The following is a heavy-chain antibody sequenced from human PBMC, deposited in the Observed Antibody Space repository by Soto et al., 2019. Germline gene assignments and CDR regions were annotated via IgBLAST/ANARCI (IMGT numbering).Heavy chain of an antibody. V-gene: IGHV2-5*02. CDR3: AHRRNLLYYDFWSGYYTSRVARYYFDY. Sequence: GSGPTLVNPTQTLTLTCTFSGFSLSTSGVGVGWIRQPPGKALEWLALIYWDDDKRYSPSLKSRLTITKDTSKNQVVLTMTNMEPVDTATYYCAHRRNLLYYDFWSGYYTSRVARYYFDYWGQGTLVTVSS. CDR1: GFSLSTSGVG. D-gene: IGHD3-3*01. CDR2: IYWDDDK. J-gene: IGHJ4*02.